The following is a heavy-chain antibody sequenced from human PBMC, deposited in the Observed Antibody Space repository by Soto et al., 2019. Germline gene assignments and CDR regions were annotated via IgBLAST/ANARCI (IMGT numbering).Heavy chain of an antibody. V-gene: IGHV1-69*06. Sequence: SVKVSCKASGGTFSSYAISWVRQAPGQGLEWMGGIIPIFGTANYAQKFQGRVTITADKSTSTAYMELSSLRSEDTAVYYCARGGDGYNYLDYFDYWRQGTLATVSS. CDR1: GGTFSSYA. J-gene: IGHJ4*02. CDR2: IIPIFGTA. CDR3: ARGGDGYNYLDYFDY. D-gene: IGHD5-12*01.